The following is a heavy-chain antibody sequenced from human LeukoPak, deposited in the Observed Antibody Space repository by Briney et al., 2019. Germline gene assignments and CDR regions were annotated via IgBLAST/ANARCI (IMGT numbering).Heavy chain of an antibody. D-gene: IGHD3-22*01. CDR2: INHSGST. J-gene: IGHJ4*02. Sequence: SETLSLTCADYGGSFSGYYWSWIHQPPGKGLEWLGEINHSGSTNYNPSLKSRVTISVDTSKNQFSLKLSSVTAADTAVYYCARLYYYDSSGYYKDYWGQGTLVTVSS. CDR3: ARLYYYDSSGYYKDY. CDR1: GGSFSGYY. V-gene: IGHV4-34*01.